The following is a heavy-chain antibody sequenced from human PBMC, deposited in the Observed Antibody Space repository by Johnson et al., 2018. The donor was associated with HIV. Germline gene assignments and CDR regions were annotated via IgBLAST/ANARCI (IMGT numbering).Heavy chain of an antibody. D-gene: IGHD3-22*01. J-gene: IGHJ3*02. CDR1: GFTFSSYG. Sequence: QVQLVESGGGVVQPGGSLRLSCAASGFTFSSYGMHWVRQAPGKGLEWVAFIRYDGSNKYYADSVKGRFTISRDNSKKTLYLQMNSLRAEDTAVYYCAKDSSRYYDSRGAFDIWGQGTMVTVSS. CDR2: IRYDGSNK. CDR3: AKDSSRYYDSRGAFDI. V-gene: IGHV3-30*02.